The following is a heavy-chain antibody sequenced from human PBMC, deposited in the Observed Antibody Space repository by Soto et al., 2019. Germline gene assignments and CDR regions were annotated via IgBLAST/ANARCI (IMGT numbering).Heavy chain of an antibody. Sequence: QVQLVESGGGLVKPGGSLRLSCTASGFTFSDYYMTWIRQAPGKGLEWLSYISSGGCTIYYADSVKGRFTVSRDNAKNSMYLQMNTLRVEDTAVYYCARDPGIYYGMDVWGQGTTVTVSS. CDR1: GFTFSDYY. CDR3: ARDPGIYYGMDV. V-gene: IGHV3-11*01. D-gene: IGHD3-10*01. J-gene: IGHJ6*02. CDR2: ISSGGCTI.